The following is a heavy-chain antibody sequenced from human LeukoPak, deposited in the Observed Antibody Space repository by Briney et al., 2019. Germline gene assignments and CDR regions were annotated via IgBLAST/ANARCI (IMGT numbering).Heavy chain of an antibody. CDR1: GFTFSSYV. CDR3: AKGSVSMAGTPGDV. Sequence: GGSLRLPCAASGFTFSSYVMNWVRQAPGKGLEWVSTIGGGGYSTYYADPVKGRFTISRDNSKNTLNSLRAEDTAIYYCAKGSVSMAGTPGDVWGQGTTVTVSS. CDR2: IGGGGYST. D-gene: IGHD6-19*01. J-gene: IGHJ6*02. V-gene: IGHV3-23*01.